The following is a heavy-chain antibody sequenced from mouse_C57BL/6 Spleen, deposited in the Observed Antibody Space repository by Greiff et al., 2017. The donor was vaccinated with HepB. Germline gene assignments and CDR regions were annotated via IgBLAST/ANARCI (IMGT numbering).Heavy chain of an antibody. J-gene: IGHJ4*01. CDR2: INPSSGYT. D-gene: IGHD1-1*01. Sequence: VQLQQSGAELARPGASVKMSCKASGYTFTSYTMHWVKQRPGQGLEWIGYINPSSGYTKYNQKFKDKATLTADKSSSIAYMQLRSLTSEDSAVYYCARYYRRRAMDYWGQGTSVTVSS. CDR1: GYTFTSYT. V-gene: IGHV1-4*01. CDR3: ARYYRRRAMDY.